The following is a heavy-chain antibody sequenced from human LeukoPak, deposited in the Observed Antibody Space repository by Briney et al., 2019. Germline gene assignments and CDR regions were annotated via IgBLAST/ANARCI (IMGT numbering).Heavy chain of an antibody. Sequence: GRSLRLSCAASGFTFSSYGMHWVRQAPGKGLEWVALISYNGNDRDHADSVKGRFTISRDNSKNTLYLQMNNLRAEDTAVYYCARRYCGGDCYHDAFDIWGQGTMVTVSS. D-gene: IGHD2-21*02. CDR3: ARRYCGGDCYHDAFDI. CDR1: GFTFSSYG. V-gene: IGHV3-30*03. CDR2: ISYNGNDR. J-gene: IGHJ3*02.